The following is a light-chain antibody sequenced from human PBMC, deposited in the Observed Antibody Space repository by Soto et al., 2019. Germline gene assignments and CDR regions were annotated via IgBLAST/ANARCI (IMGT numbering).Light chain of an antibody. CDR1: QDSSNY. CDR3: QKYNGAPPET. Sequence: DIQMRQSRYSLSATVGDRVTITCRASQDSSNYLAWHQQKPGKVPKLLIYAASTLQPGVPSRFSGSGSGTDFTLTISSLQPEDVATYYCQKYNGAPPETFGPGTKVAIK. CDR2: AAS. V-gene: IGKV1-27*01. J-gene: IGKJ3*01.